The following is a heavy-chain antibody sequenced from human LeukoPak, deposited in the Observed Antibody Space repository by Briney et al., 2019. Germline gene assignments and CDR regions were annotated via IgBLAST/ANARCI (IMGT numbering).Heavy chain of an antibody. J-gene: IGHJ4*02. CDR1: GGSISSYY. CDR2: IYYSGST. Sequence: SETLSLTCTVSGGSISSYYCSWIRQPPGKGLEWIGYIYYSGSTKYNPSLKSRVIISGDTSKNQSSLNLSSVTAADTAVYYCARGPLGATYFDYWGQGTLVTVSS. CDR3: ARGPLGATYFDY. V-gene: IGHV4-59*01. D-gene: IGHD1-26*01.